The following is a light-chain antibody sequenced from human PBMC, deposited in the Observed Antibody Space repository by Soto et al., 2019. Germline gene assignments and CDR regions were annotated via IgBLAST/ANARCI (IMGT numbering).Light chain of an antibody. CDR2: DVN. V-gene: IGLV2-14*03. CDR3: SSYTITSTLVI. Sequence: QSVLTQPASVSGSPGQSISVSCTGSSGDVGSYKYVSWYQQHPGKAPKLIIYDVNKRPSGVSDRFSGSKSGNTASLTISGLQAEDEADYYCSSYTITSTLVIFGGGTQLTVL. CDR1: SGDVGSYKY. J-gene: IGLJ2*01.